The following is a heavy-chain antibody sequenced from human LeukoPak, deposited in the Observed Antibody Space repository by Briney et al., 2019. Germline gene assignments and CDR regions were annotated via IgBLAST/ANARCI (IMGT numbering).Heavy chain of an antibody. CDR2: IYYSGST. CDR1: GGSISSSSYY. V-gene: IGHV4-39*01. J-gene: IGHJ4*02. Sequence: SETLSLTCTVSGGSISSSSYYWGWIRQPPGKGLEWIGSIYYSGSTYYNPSLKSRVTISVDTSKNQFSLKLSSVTAADTAVYYCARGRDYGDYVDAFDYWGQGTLVTVSS. CDR3: ARGRDYGDYVDAFDY. D-gene: IGHD4-17*01.